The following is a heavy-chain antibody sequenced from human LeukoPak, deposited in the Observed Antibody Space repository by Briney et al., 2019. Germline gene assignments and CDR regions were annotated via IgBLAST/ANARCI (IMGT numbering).Heavy chain of an antibody. Sequence: GGSLRLSCAASGFTFGTYAMSWVRQAPGKGLEWISAIIGSGGSTYYADSVKGRFTISRDNSKNTLYLQMNSLRAEDTAVYYCAKIPYSSGWVQNWFDPWGQGTLVTVSS. J-gene: IGHJ5*02. D-gene: IGHD6-19*01. CDR1: GFTFGTYA. V-gene: IGHV3-23*01. CDR3: AKIPYSSGWVQNWFDP. CDR2: IIGSGGST.